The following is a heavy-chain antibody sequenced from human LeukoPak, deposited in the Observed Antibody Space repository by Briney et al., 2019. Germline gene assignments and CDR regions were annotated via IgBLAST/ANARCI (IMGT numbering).Heavy chain of an antibody. CDR1: GFTFSSYA. D-gene: IGHD1-20*01. CDR2: ISYDGSNK. J-gene: IGHJ6*02. V-gene: IGHV3-30-3*01. CDR3: ARDNWKYYYGMDV. Sequence: GGSLRLSCAASGFTFSSYAMHWARQAPGKGLEWVALISYDGSNKYYADSVKGRFTISRDNSKNTLYLQMNSLRAEDTALYYCARDNWKYYYGMDVWGQGTTVTVSS.